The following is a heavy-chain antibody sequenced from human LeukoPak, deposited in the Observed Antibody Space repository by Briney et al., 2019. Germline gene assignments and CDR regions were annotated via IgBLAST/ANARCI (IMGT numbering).Heavy chain of an antibody. CDR3: ARAGEDVVLGPAPVGGSPYNWFDP. V-gene: IGHV3-30-3*01. CDR2: ISYHGIDK. CDR1: GFTFSHYA. D-gene: IGHD2-2*01. Sequence: GRSLRLSCAASGFTFSHYAMHWVRQAPGKGLEWVAVISYHGIDKYYADSVKGRFTISRDNSKNALYLQMNSLRPEDTAVYYCARAGEDVVLGPAPVGGSPYNWFDPWGQGTLVTVSS. J-gene: IGHJ5*02.